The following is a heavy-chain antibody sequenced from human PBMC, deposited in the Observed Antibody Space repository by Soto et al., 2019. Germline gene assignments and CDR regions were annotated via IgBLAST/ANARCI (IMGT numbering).Heavy chain of an antibody. CDR3: AKDMHSGYSSSWYAFDI. J-gene: IGHJ3*02. D-gene: IGHD6-13*01. CDR1: GFTFDDYA. V-gene: IGHV3-9*01. Sequence: GGSLRLSCAASGFTFDDYAMHWVRQAPGKGLEWVSGISWNSGSIGYADSVKGRFTISRDNAKNSLYLQMNSLRAEDTALYYCAKDMHSGYSSSWYAFDIWGQGTMVTVSS. CDR2: ISWNSGSI.